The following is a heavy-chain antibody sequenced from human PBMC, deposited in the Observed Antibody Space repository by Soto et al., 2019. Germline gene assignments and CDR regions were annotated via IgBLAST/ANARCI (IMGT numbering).Heavy chain of an antibody. CDR3: ARASVGVPAPPRLQSRWCAP. V-gene: IGHV4-34*01. J-gene: IGHJ5*02. D-gene: IGHD2-2*01. CDR1: GGSFSGYY. Sequence: QVQLQQWGAGLLKPSETLSLTCAVYGGSFSGYYWSWIRQPPGKGLEWIGEINHSGSTNYNPSLRGRVPKSVDPPKTQFSLKLCSVPAADRVVYYCARASVGVPAPPRLQSRWCAPGGQGPLVPVSS. CDR2: INHSGST.